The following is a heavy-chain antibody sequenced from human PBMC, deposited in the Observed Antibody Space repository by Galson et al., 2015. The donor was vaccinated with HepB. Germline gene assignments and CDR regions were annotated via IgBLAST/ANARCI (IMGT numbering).Heavy chain of an antibody. CDR1: GYTFSTYS. Sequence: SVKVSCKASGYTFSTYSITWVRQAPGQGLEWMGWISPYNRDTNYARKFQGRVTMTTDTFTSTAYMELRSLRSDDTAVYYCARGALVGVVGGRLNNGFDPWGQGTLVTVSS. CDR3: ARGALVGVVGGRLNNGFDP. J-gene: IGHJ5*02. CDR2: ISPYNRDT. D-gene: IGHD2-15*01. V-gene: IGHV1-18*01.